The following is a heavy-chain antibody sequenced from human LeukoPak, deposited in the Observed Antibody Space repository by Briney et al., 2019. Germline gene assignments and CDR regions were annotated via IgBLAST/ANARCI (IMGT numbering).Heavy chain of an antibody. D-gene: IGHD2-15*01. CDR1: GYTFTSYD. Sequence: GASVKVSCKASGYTFTSYDINWVRQAAAQGLEWMGGMNPNIGNTGYAQKFQGRVTMTRNTSISTAYMELSSLRSEDTAVYYCARGGPRGDSCDYWGQGTLVTVSS. CDR3: ARGGPRGDSCDY. CDR2: MNPNIGNT. V-gene: IGHV1-8*01. J-gene: IGHJ4*02.